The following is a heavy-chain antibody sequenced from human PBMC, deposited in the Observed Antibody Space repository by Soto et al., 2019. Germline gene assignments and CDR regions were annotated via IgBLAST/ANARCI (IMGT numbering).Heavy chain of an antibody. CDR2: IYSGGST. J-gene: IGHJ6*02. V-gene: IGHV3-53*01. D-gene: IGHD2-8*02. CDR1: GFTVSSNY. Sequence: GESLKISCAASGFTVSSNYMSWVRQAPGKGLEWVSVIYSGGSTYYADSVKGRFTISRDNSKNTLYLQMNSLRAEDTAVYYCATRISVPGGYDYYYGMDVWGQGTTVTVSS. CDR3: ATRISVPGGYDYYYGMDV.